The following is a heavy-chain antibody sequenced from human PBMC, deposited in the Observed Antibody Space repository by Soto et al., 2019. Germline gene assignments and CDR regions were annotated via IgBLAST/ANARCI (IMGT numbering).Heavy chain of an antibody. J-gene: IGHJ5*02. CDR2: INSDGSST. D-gene: IGHD6-13*01. CDR3: ARDRVAAGFDL. V-gene: IGHV3-74*01. Sequence: GGSLRLSCAASGFTFSSYWVHWVRQAPGKGLVWVSRINSDGSSTSYADSVKGRFTISRDNAKNTLYLQMNSLRAEDTAVYYCARDRVAAGFDLWGQGTFVIVSS. CDR1: GFTFSSYW.